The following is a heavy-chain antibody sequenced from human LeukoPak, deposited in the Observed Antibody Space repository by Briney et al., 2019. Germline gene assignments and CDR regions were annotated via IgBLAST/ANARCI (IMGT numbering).Heavy chain of an antibody. J-gene: IGHJ6*03. CDR3: ARGGRSYYYMDV. V-gene: IGHV4-59*01. CDR2: IYYSGST. Sequence: SETLSLTCTVSGGSISYYYWSWIRQPPGKGLEWIGYIYYSGSTNYNPSLKSRVTISVDTSKSQFSLRLSSVTAADTAVYYCARGGRSYYYMDVWGKGTTVTVSS. CDR1: GGSISYYY.